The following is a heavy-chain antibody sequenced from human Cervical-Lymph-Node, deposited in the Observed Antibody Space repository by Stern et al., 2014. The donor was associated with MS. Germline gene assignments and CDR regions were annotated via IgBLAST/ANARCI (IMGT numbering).Heavy chain of an antibody. CDR3: GRGAASHYFADV. D-gene: IGHD2/OR15-2a*01. CDR2: VNEDGSST. CDR1: GFTFSRHW. Sequence: EVQLVESGGGLVQPGGSLRLSCEVSGFTFSRHWMHWVRQTPGKGLVWGARVNEDGSSTNYADSVRGRFTISRDNARNSLSLYMNGLRIDDTGVYYCGRGAASHYFADVWGQGTTVTVSS. V-gene: IGHV3-74*02. J-gene: IGHJ6*02.